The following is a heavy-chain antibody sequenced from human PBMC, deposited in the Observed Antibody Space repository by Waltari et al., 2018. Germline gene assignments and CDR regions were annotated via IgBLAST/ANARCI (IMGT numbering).Heavy chain of an antibody. CDR2: IIPIFGTT. CDR3: ARGAHYYDSSAYRDY. Sequence: QVQLVQSGAEVTKPGSSVKLSCKASGGTFSSYAISWVRQAPGQGLEWMGRIIPIFGTTNYAQKFQGRVTITADKSTSTAYMELSSLRSEDTAVYYCARGAHYYDSSAYRDYWGQGTLVTVSS. J-gene: IGHJ4*02. D-gene: IGHD3-22*01. V-gene: IGHV1-69*13. CDR1: GGTFSSYA.